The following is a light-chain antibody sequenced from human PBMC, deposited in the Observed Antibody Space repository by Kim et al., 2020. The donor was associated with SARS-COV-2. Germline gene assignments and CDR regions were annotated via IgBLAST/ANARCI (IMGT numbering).Light chain of an antibody. V-gene: IGLV7-46*01. CDR2: DPS. Sequence: PGGTVTLTCGSSTGGVTSGLYPYWFQKKPGQVPRTLIYDPSNKHSWTPARFSGSLLGGKAALTLSGAQPEDEADYYCLLSYNGVHAFGPGTKVTVL. J-gene: IGLJ1*01. CDR3: LLSYNGVHA. CDR1: TGGVTSGLY.